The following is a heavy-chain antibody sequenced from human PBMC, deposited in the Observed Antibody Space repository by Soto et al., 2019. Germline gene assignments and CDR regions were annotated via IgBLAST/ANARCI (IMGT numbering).Heavy chain of an antibody. V-gene: IGHV3-48*02. CDR2: ISTRSTTI. CDR3: AKDISQAVAGYYYYGMDV. CDR1: GFTFGRYN. J-gene: IGHJ6*02. Sequence: GGSLRLSCAVSGFTFGRYNMNWVRQAPGKGLEWIAYISTRSTTIYYADSVKGRFTISRDNAKNSLYLQMDSLRDEDTALYYCAKDISQAVAGYYYYGMDVWGQGTTVTVSS. D-gene: IGHD6-19*01.